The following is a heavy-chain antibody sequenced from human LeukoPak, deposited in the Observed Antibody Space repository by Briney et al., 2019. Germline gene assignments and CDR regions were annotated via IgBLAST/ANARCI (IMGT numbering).Heavy chain of an antibody. CDR3: ARAGYDILTGYYWGFDY. CDR1: GFTFSSYS. J-gene: IGHJ4*02. CDR2: ISSSSSSTI. D-gene: IGHD3-9*01. V-gene: IGHV3-48*01. Sequence: GGSLRLSCAASGFTFSSYSMNWVRQAPGKGLEWVSYISSSSSSTIYYADSVKGRFTISRDNAKNSLYLQMNSLRAEDTAVYYCARAGYDILTGYYWGFDYWGQGTLVTVSS.